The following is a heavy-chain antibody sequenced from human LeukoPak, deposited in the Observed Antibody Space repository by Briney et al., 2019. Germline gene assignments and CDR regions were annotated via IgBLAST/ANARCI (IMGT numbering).Heavy chain of an antibody. V-gene: IGHV4-59*01. J-gene: IGHJ4*02. Sequence: SETLSLTCTVSGGSISSYYWSWIRQPPGKGLEWIGYIYYSGSTNYNPSLKSRVTISVDTSKNQFSLKLSSVTAEDTAVYYCAKVRDISGSYFSSSYYFDYWGQGTLVTVSS. D-gene: IGHD1-26*01. CDR2: IYYSGST. CDR3: AKVRDISGSYFSSSYYFDY. CDR1: GGSISSYY.